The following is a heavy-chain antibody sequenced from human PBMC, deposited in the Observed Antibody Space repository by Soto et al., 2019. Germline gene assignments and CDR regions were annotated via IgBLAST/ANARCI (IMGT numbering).Heavy chain of an antibody. J-gene: IGHJ4*02. D-gene: IGHD3-10*02. Sequence: QVELVESGGGLVKPGGSLRLSCAASGLSFSDYYMSWIRQAPGKGLEWIAYITSSSSTIYYAVSVKGRFTISRNDAKNSLYLHLASLRAEHTAVYYCATVFRSSNFHYWGQGTLVTVSS. CDR2: ITSSSSTI. CDR1: GLSFSDYY. CDR3: ATVFRSSNFHY. V-gene: IGHV3-11*01.